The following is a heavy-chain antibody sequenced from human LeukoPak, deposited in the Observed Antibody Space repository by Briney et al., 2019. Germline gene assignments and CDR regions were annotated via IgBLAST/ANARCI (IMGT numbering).Heavy chain of an antibody. CDR2: IYYSGST. CDR3: ARLLRSRGYYYMDV. CDR1: GGSISSYY. D-gene: IGHD4-17*01. Sequence: SETLSLTCTVSGGSISSYYWSWIRQPPGKGLEWIGYIYYSGSTNYNPSLKSRVTISVDTSKNQFSLKLSSVTAADTAVYYCARLLRSRGYYYMDVWGKGTTVTVSS. V-gene: IGHV4-59*01. J-gene: IGHJ6*03.